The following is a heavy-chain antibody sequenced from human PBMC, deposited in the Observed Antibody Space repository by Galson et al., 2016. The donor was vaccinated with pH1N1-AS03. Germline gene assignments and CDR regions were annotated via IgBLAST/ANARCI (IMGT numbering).Heavy chain of an antibody. CDR2: IKQDGSEK. CDR3: ARGKDFWSGYPDDPFDI. Sequence: SLRLSCAASGFIFSGYWMSWVRQAPGKGLEWVANIKQDGSEKYYVDSVKGRFTIARDNAKNSVYLQMNSLRAEDTAVYHCARGKDFWSGYPDDPFDIWGQGTFVTVSS. CDR1: GFIFSGYW. J-gene: IGHJ3*02. V-gene: IGHV3-7*03. D-gene: IGHD3-3*01.